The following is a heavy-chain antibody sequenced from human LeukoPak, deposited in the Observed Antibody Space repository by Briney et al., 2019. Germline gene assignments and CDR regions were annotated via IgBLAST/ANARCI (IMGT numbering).Heavy chain of an antibody. CDR1: GYTFTGYY. CDR3: AIPHCSSTSCYAETQNWFDP. J-gene: IGHJ5*02. CDR2: INPNSGGT. D-gene: IGHD2-2*01. Sequence: ASVKVSCKASGYTFTGYYMHWVRQAPGQGLEWMGRINPNSGGTNYAQKFQGRVTMTRDTSISTAYMELSRLRSDDTAVYYCAIPHCSSTSCYAETQNWFDPWGQGTLVTVSS. V-gene: IGHV1-2*06.